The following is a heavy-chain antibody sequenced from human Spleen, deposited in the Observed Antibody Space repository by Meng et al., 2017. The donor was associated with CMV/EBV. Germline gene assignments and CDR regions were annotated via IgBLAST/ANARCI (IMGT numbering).Heavy chain of an antibody. V-gene: IGHV3-53*01. CDR2: IYRSGTT. CDR1: GFSVGDNY. Sequence: GESLKISCAASGFSVGDNYMTWLRQAPGKGLEWVAVIYRSGTTYYADSVKGRFTISRDISKNTVYLQMNSLRVDDTAVYYCARVPVDTTFFIQEYYFDYWGQGALVTVSS. CDR3: ARVPVDTTFFIQEYYFDY. J-gene: IGHJ4*02. D-gene: IGHD3-3*01.